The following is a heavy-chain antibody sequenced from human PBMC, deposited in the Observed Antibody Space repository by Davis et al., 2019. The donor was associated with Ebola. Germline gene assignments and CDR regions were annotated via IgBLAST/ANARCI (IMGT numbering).Heavy chain of an antibody. CDR2: IYYSGST. CDR3: VTIVVVPAAMHGYYYYYGMDV. Sequence: SETLSLTCTVSGGSISSSSYYWGWIRQPPGKGLEWIGSIYYSGSTYYNPSLKSRVTISVDTSKNQFSLKLSSVTAADTAVYYCVTIVVVPAAMHGYYYYYGMDVWGKGTTVTVSS. V-gene: IGHV4-39*01. CDR1: GGSISSSSYY. J-gene: IGHJ6*04. D-gene: IGHD2-2*01.